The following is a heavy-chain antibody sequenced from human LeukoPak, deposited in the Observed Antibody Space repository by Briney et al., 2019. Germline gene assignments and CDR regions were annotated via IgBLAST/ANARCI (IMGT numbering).Heavy chain of an antibody. CDR2: IYYSGST. V-gene: IGHV4-39*07. CDR1: GGSTSSSSYY. J-gene: IGHJ5*02. D-gene: IGHD1-26*01. Sequence: SETLSLTCTVSGGSTSSSSYYWGWIRQPPGKGLEWIGSIYYSGSTYYNPSLKSRVTISVDTSKNQFSLKLSSVTAADTAVYYCARGFRSRGSYQWFDPWGQGTLVTVSS. CDR3: ARGFRSRGSYQWFDP.